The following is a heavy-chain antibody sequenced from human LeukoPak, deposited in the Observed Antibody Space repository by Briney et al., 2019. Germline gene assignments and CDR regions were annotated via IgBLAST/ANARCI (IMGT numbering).Heavy chain of an antibody. Sequence: ASVTVSCKASGFTFTGHYIHWVRQAPGQGLEWIGYISPDSEFTSSPQTFQGRVTMTRDTSMSTAYTELSSLTSDDTAMYYCVREGNEVLTKNFDHWGQGALVTVSS. V-gene: IGHV1-2*02. CDR3: VREGNEVLTKNFDH. D-gene: IGHD4-23*01. J-gene: IGHJ4*02. CDR2: ISPDSEFT. CDR1: GFTFTGHY.